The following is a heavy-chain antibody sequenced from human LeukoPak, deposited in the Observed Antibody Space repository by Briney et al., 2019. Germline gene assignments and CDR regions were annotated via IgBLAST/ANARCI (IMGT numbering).Heavy chain of an antibody. CDR2: IRSTSNTI. CDR3: ARDFGRWFIDY. D-gene: IGHD4-23*01. J-gene: IGHJ4*02. Sequence: GGSLRLSCVASGFTFSDYNMHWVRQAPGKGLEWVSYIRSTSNTIYYADSVKGRFTISRDNAKNSLYLQMNSLRAEDTAVYYCARDFGRWFIDYWGQGTLVTVSS. V-gene: IGHV3-48*04. CDR1: GFTFSDYN.